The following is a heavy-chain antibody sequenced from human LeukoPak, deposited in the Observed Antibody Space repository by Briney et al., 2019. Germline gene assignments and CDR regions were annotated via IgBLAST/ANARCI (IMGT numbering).Heavy chain of an antibody. J-gene: IGHJ5*02. CDR2: INPNSGGT. V-gene: IGHV1-2*02. D-gene: IGHD2-2*01. CDR1: GYSFTGYY. CDR3: ARDHPRYCSSTSCYPNWFDP. Sequence: ASVKVSCKASGYSFTGYYMHWVRQAPGQGLEWMGWINPNSGGTNYAQKFQGRVTMTRDTSINTAYMELRSLRSDDTAVYYCARDHPRYCSSTSCYPNWFDPWGQGTLVTVSS.